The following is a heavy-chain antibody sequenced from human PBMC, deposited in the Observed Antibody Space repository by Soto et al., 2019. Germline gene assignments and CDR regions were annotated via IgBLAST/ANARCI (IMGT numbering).Heavy chain of an antibody. V-gene: IGHV3-23*01. D-gene: IGHD3-10*01. CDR2: ISASGDST. CDR3: AKIPFYGSGSYYNRYFDQ. Sequence: GGSLRLSCAASGFTFISYDMSWVRQAPGKGLEWVSVISASGDSTYYADSVKGRFTISRDNSKNTLYLQMNSLRAEDTAVYYCAKIPFYGSGSYYNRYFDQWGQGTPVTVSS. J-gene: IGHJ4*02. CDR1: GFTFISYD.